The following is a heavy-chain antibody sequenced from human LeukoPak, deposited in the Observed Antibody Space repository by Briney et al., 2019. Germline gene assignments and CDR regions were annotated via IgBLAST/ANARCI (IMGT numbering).Heavy chain of an antibody. V-gene: IGHV3-33*05. CDR2: IVGDGSKA. J-gene: IGHJ4*02. D-gene: IGHD7-27*01. CDR3: ARDSVTGDNSLDF. Sequence: GRSLRLSCAASGFTFSTYGMQWVRHAPGKGQEWVAVIVGDGSKAHCADSVRGRFTVSRDNSKNTLYLQMNSLRADDTAVDYCARDSVTGDNSLDFWGRGTLVTVSS. CDR1: GFTFSTYG.